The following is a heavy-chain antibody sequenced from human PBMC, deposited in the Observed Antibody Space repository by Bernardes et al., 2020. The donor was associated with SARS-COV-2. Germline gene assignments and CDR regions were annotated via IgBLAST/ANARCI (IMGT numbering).Heavy chain of an antibody. CDR1: GYSFTSYW. Sequence: GESLKISCKGSGYSFTSYWIGWVRQMPGKGLEWMGIIYPGDSDTRYSPSFQGQVTISADKSISTAYLQWSSLKASDTAMYYCVIFGVVIRQNNWFDPWGQGTLVTVSS. CDR3: VIFGVVIRQNNWFDP. D-gene: IGHD3-3*01. J-gene: IGHJ5*02. CDR2: IYPGDSDT. V-gene: IGHV5-51*01.